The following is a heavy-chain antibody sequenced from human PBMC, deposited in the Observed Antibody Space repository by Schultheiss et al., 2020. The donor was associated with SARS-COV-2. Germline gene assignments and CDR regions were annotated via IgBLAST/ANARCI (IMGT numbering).Heavy chain of an antibody. CDR1: GFTFDDYA. Sequence: GGSLRLSCAASGFTFDDYAMHWVRQAPGKGLEWVSGISWNSGSIGYADSVKGRFTISRDNAKNSLYLQMNSLRAEDTAVYFCARSDYYGLGTRNWFDPWGQGTLVTVSS. D-gene: IGHD3-10*01. J-gene: IGHJ5*02. CDR2: ISWNSGSI. V-gene: IGHV3-9*01. CDR3: ARSDYYGLGTRNWFDP.